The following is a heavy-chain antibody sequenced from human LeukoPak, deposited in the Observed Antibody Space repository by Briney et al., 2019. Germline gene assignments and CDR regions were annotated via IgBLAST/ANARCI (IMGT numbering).Heavy chain of an antibody. CDR2: ISGSGGST. Sequence: GGSLRLSCAASGFTFSSYAMIWVRQAPGKGLEWVSAISGSGGSTYYADSVKGRFTISRDNSKNTLYLQMNSLRAEDTAVYYCAKDFRRGYSYGYYFDYWGQGTLVTVSS. CDR1: GFTFSSYA. CDR3: AKDFRRGYSYGYYFDY. V-gene: IGHV3-23*01. J-gene: IGHJ4*02. D-gene: IGHD5-18*01.